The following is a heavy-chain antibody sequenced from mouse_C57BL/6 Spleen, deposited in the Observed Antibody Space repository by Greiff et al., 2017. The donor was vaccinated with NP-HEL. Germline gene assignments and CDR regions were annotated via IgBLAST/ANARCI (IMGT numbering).Heavy chain of an antibody. Sequence: EVQRVESGGGLVKPGGSLKLSCAASGFTFSSYAMSWVRQTPEKRLEWVATISDGGSYTYYPDNVKGRFTISRDNDKNNLYLQMSHLKSEDTAMYYCAREDYYGSSYVGYYFDYWGQGTTLTVSS. CDR2: ISDGGSYT. J-gene: IGHJ2*01. CDR3: AREDYYGSSYVGYYFDY. CDR1: GFTFSSYA. V-gene: IGHV5-4*01. D-gene: IGHD1-1*01.